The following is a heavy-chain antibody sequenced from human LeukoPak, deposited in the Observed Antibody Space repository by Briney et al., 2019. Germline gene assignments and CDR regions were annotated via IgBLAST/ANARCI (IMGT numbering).Heavy chain of an antibody. CDR2: ISYDGSNK. J-gene: IGHJ4*02. D-gene: IGHD5-18*01. CDR3: ARAPRIQLWSYFDY. CDR1: GFTFSSYA. V-gene: IGHV3-30-3*01. Sequence: GGSLRLSCAASGFTFSSYAMHWVRQAPGKGLEWVAVISYDGSNKYYADSVKGRFTISRDNSKNTLYLQMNSLRAEDTAVYYCARAPRIQLWSYFDYWGQGTLVTVSS.